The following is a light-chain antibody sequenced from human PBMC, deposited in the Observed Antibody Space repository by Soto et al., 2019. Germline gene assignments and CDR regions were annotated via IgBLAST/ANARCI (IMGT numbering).Light chain of an antibody. J-gene: IGKJ2*01. Sequence: EIVLTQSPGTLSLSPGERATLSCRASQSIANSYLAWYQQKPGQTPRLLIYGASYRATGIPDRFSGSGSGADFTITISRLEPEDFAVYYCQTYGNSPHTFGQGTKLEIK. CDR1: QSIANSY. V-gene: IGKV3-20*01. CDR2: GAS. CDR3: QTYGNSPHT.